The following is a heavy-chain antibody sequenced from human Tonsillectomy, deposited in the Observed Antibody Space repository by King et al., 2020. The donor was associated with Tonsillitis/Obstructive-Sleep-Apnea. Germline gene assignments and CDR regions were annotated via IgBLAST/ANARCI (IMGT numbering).Heavy chain of an antibody. CDR3: AKDVPYSSSWSHFDYYSYGMDV. Sequence: VQLVQSGGGLVQPGGSLRLSCAASGFTFSSYAMSWVRQAPGKGLEWVSAISGSGGSTYYADSVKGRFTISRDNSKNTLYLQMNSLRAEDTAVYYCAKDVPYSSSWSHFDYYSYGMDVWGQGTTVTVSS. D-gene: IGHD6-13*01. CDR1: GFTFSSYA. V-gene: IGHV3-23*04. CDR2: ISGSGGST. J-gene: IGHJ6*02.